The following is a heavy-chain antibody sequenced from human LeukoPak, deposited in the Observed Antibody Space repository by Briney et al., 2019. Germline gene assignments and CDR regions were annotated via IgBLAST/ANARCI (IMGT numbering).Heavy chain of an antibody. J-gene: IGHJ4*02. CDR1: GFTFTSSA. CDR2: IVVGSGNT. CDR3: AADQGSGWYV. D-gene: IGHD6-19*01. Sequence: SVKVSCKASGFTFTSSAMQWGRQARGQRLEWIGWIVVGSGNTNYAQKFQERVTITRDMSTSTAYMELSSLRSEDTAVYYCAADQGSGWYVWGQGTLVTVSS. V-gene: IGHV1-58*02.